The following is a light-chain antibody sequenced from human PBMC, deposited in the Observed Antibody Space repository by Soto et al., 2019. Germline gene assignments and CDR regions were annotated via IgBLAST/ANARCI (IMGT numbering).Light chain of an antibody. CDR2: GAS. V-gene: IGKV3-20*01. CDR3: QQYASSPLT. CDR1: QSVGRNY. J-gene: IGKJ4*01. Sequence: EIVLTQSPGTLSLSPGERATLSCRASQSVGRNYLAWYQQKPGQAPRLLMYGASSRATGIPDRFSGSGSGTDFTLTISRLEPEDFAVYYCQQYASSPLTFGGGTKVE.